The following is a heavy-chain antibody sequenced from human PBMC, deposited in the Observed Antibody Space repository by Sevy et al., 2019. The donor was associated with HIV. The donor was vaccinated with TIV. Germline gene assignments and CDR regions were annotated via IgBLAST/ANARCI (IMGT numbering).Heavy chain of an antibody. D-gene: IGHD3-22*01. V-gene: IGHV4-34*01. Sequence: SETLSLTCAVYGGSFSGYYWSWIRQPPGKGLEWIGEINHSGSTNYNPSLKSRVTISVDTSKNQFSLKLSSVTAADTAVYYCARGRRITMIVVVTQKQNFDYWGQGTLVTVSS. CDR3: ARGRRITMIVVVTQKQNFDY. CDR1: GGSFSGYY. CDR2: INHSGST. J-gene: IGHJ4*02.